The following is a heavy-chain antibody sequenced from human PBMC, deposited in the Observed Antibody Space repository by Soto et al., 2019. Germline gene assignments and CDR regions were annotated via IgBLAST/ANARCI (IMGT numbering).Heavy chain of an antibody. CDR3: ALAGWSDPAWSDP. Sequence: EGSLILSCAAYGFTFSSYPMSWVRQAPGKGLEWVSAISGSGGSTYYADSVKGRFTISRDNSKNTLYLQMNSLRAEDTAVYYCALAGWSDPAWSDPWGQGTLVTVSS. V-gene: IGHV3-23*01. CDR2: ISGSGGST. CDR1: GFTFSSYP. J-gene: IGHJ5*02. D-gene: IGHD2-15*01.